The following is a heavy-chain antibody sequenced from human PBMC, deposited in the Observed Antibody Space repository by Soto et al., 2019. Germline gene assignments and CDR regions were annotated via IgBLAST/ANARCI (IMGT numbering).Heavy chain of an antibody. CDR3: ARDPKPSITMVRGSIAV. V-gene: IGHV1-69*01. Sequence: QVQLVQSGAEVKKPGSSVKVSCKASGGTFSNFVISWVRQASGQGLEWMGGIIPIFGTANYAQQFQGRVTITADESTSTAYMELSSLRSEDTAVYYCARDPKPSITMVRGSIAVWGQGTTVIVSS. J-gene: IGHJ6*02. CDR2: IIPIFGTA. CDR1: GGTFSNFV. D-gene: IGHD3-10*01.